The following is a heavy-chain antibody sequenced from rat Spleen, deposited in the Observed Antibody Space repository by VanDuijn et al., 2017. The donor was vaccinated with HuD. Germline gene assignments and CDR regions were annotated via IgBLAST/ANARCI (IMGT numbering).Heavy chain of an antibody. CDR2: ISTDGDNT. D-gene: IGHD1-12*02. V-gene: IGHV5-25*01. Sequence: EVQLVETGGGLVQPGRSMKLSCVASGFTFSDYGMAWVRQAPKKGLEWVAYISTDGDNTYYRDSVKGRFTISRDNAKSTLYLQMNSLRSEDTATYYCARQDYDGSYGDYWGQGVMVTVSS. J-gene: IGHJ2*01. CDR1: GFTFSDYG. CDR3: ARQDYDGSYGDY.